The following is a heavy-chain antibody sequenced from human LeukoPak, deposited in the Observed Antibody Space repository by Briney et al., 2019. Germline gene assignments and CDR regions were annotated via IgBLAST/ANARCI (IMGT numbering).Heavy chain of an antibody. J-gene: IGHJ4*02. Sequence: SETLSLTCTVSGGSISFRNYYWGWIRQPPGKGLEWIANIYYSGSTYYNPSLKSRVTMSADTSENQFSLKLSSVTAADTALYYCARDRDYGDYNTQDLFVYWGQGTLVTVSS. CDR2: IYYSGST. CDR3: ARDRDYGDYNTQDLFVY. D-gene: IGHD4-17*01. V-gene: IGHV4-39*02. CDR1: GGSISFRNYY.